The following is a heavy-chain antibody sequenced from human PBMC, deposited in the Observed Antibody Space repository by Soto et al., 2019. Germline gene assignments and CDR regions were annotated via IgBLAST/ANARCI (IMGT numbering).Heavy chain of an antibody. CDR2: IYPGDCDT. J-gene: IGHJ6*02. V-gene: IGHV5-51*01. CDR3: AKGGSRWARSYYHYGMDV. CDR1: GYSFTSYW. Sequence: PGETLKISCNVSGYSFTSYWIGWGRQLPGKGLEWMGIIYPGDCDTRYSTSSQGQVTISSVKSISTAYVTWSSLKASAAALCYCAKGGSRWARSYYHYGMDVWGQGTTVTVSS. D-gene: IGHD5-12*01.